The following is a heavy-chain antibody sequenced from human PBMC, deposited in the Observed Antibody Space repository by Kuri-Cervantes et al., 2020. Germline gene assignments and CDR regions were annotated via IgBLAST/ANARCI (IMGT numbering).Heavy chain of an antibody. J-gene: IGHJ4*02. Sequence: ASVKVSCKASGYTFTGYYMHWVRQAPGQGLEWMGWINPNSGGTNYAQKFQGRVTMTRNTSISTAYMELSSLRSEDTAVYYCARRYSSGWSFDYWGQGTLVTVSS. CDR2: INPNSGGT. CDR1: GYTFTGYY. D-gene: IGHD6-19*01. V-gene: IGHV1-2*02. CDR3: ARRYSSGWSFDY.